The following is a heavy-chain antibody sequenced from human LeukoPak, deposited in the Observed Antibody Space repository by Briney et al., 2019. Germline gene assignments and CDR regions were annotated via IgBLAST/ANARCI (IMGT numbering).Heavy chain of an antibody. J-gene: IGHJ4*02. D-gene: IGHD4-17*01. CDR1: GFTFDDYA. V-gene: IGHV3-43D*03. Sequence: SGGSLRLSCAASGFTFDDYAMHWVRQTPGKGLEWVSLITWDGDSAYYADSVKGRFTISRDNSKKSLYLQMNSLRPEDTALYYCAKDVDYGDYGGLFDYWGQGTLVAVSS. CDR3: AKDVDYGDYGGLFDY. CDR2: ITWDGDSA.